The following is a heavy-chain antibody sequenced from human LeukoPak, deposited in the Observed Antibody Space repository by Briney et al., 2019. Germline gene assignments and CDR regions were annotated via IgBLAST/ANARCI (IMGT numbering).Heavy chain of an antibody. Sequence: SETLSLTCAVSGGSISSGGYSWSWIRQPPGKGLEWIGYIYYSGTTYYNPSLKSRVTISVDRSKNQFSLKLTSVTAADTAVFFCARLAQDTLTGYWYFDLWGRGTLVTVSS. CDR3: ARLAQDTLTGYWYFDL. CDR1: GGSISSGGYS. V-gene: IGHV4-30-2*01. CDR2: IYYSGTT. D-gene: IGHD3-9*01. J-gene: IGHJ2*01.